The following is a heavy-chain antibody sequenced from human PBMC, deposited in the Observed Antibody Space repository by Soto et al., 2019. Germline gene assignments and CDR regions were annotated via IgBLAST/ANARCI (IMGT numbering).Heavy chain of an antibody. D-gene: IGHD5-18*01. Sequence: QVQLVQSGAEVKKPGASVKVSCKASGYTFTSYGISWVRQAPGQGLEGMGWISADNGNTNYAQKLQGRVTMTTDTSTSTAYMELRSLRSDDTAVYYCARRESQRYSYGIAYWGQGTLVTVSS. V-gene: IGHV1-18*01. CDR2: ISADNGNT. CDR3: ARRESQRYSYGIAY. CDR1: GYTFTSYG. J-gene: IGHJ4*02.